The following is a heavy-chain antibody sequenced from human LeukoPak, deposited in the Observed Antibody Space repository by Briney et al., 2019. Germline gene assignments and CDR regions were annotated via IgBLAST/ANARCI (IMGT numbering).Heavy chain of an antibody. Sequence: PSETLSLTCTVSGGSISSYYWSWIRQPAGKGLEWIGRIYTSGSTNYNPSLKSRVTMSVDTSKNQFSLKLSSVTVADTAVYYCARGSSGWSNSWFDPWGQGTLVTVSS. V-gene: IGHV4-4*07. CDR3: ARGSSGWSNSWFDP. D-gene: IGHD6-19*01. CDR1: GGSISSYY. CDR2: IYTSGST. J-gene: IGHJ5*02.